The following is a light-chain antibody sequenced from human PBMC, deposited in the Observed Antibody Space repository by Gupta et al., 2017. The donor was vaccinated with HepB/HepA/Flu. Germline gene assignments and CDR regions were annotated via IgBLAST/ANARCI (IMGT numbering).Light chain of an antibody. Sequence: EVVLTQSPATLSLSQGEGATPSCRASQIIATYLAWYQQKPGQAPRLLIYDASNRAAGIPARFSGSGSGTDFTLTISSLEPEDFGVYYCQHRGNWPLTFGGGTKVEIK. CDR3: QHRGNWPLT. CDR1: QIIATY. CDR2: DAS. J-gene: IGKJ4*02. V-gene: IGKV3-11*01.